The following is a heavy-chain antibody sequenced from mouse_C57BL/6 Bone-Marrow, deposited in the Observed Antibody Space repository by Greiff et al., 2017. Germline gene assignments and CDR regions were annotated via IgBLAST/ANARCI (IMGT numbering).Heavy chain of an antibody. CDR3: ARPPYGSSFFDY. D-gene: IGHD1-1*01. V-gene: IGHV1-61*01. J-gene: IGHJ2*01. Sequence: QVQLQQPGAELVRPGSSVKLSCKASGYTFTSYWMDWVKQRPGQGLEWIGNIYPSDSETHYNQKFKDKATLTVDKSSSTAYMQLSSLTSEDSAVYYCARPPYGSSFFDYWGQGTTLTVSS. CDR1: GYTFTSYW. CDR2: IYPSDSET.